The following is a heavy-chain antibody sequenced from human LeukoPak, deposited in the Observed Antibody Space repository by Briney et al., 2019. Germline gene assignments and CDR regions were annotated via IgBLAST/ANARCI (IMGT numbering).Heavy chain of an antibody. CDR1: GFTFGSYS. D-gene: IGHD4-17*01. Sequence: GGSLRLSCAASGFTFGSYSMNWVRQAPGKGLEWVSSISSSSSYIYYADSVKGRFTISRDNAKNSLYLQMNSLRAEDTAVYYCAREASLDDYGDYVFDYWGQGTLVTVSS. CDR3: AREASLDDYGDYVFDY. CDR2: ISSSSSYI. V-gene: IGHV3-21*01. J-gene: IGHJ4*02.